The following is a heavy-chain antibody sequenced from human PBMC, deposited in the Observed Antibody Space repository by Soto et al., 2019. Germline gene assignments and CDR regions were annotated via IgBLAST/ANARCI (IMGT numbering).Heavy chain of an antibody. CDR2: IIPILCTP. Sequence: SVKVSCKASGDTFSSYAISWVRQAPGQGLEWMGGIIPILCTPNYAQKFQGRVTITADKSTSTAYMELSSLRSEDTAVYYCARERSRYNRSGYYRPDYWGQGTLVTSPQ. V-gene: IGHV1-69*10. CDR3: ARERSRYNRSGYYRPDY. J-gene: IGHJ4*02. D-gene: IGHD3-22*01. CDR1: GDTFSSYA.